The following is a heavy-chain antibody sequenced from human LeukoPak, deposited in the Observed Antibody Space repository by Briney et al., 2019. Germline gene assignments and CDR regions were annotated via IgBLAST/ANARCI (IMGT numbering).Heavy chain of an antibody. V-gene: IGHV1-46*01. CDR1: GYTFTSYY. Sequence: ASVTVSCKASGYTFTSYYMHWVRQAPGQGLEWMGIINPSGGSTSYTQKFQGRVTMTRDMSTSTDYMELSSLRSEDTAVYYCARDNSVEDTAWWFDPWGQGTLVTVSS. D-gene: IGHD4-23*01. J-gene: IGHJ5*02. CDR3: ARDNSVEDTAWWFDP. CDR2: INPSGGST.